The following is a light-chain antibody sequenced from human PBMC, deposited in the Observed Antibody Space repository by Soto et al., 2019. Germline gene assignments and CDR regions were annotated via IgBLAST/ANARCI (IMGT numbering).Light chain of an antibody. CDR3: QQYSTSFFT. CDR2: KAS. CDR1: QNIDSA. V-gene: IGKV1-5*03. J-gene: IGKJ3*01. Sequence: DIQMTQSPATLSASVGDRVTITCRASQNIDSALAWYQKKPGTAPKPLIYKASTLASGVPSRFSASGSGTQFTLTISSLQPDDVASYYCQQYSTSFFTFGPGTSVDLK.